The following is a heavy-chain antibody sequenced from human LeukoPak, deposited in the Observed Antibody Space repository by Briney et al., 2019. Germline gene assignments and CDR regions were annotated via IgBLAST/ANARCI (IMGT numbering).Heavy chain of an antibody. CDR2: INHSGST. CDR3: ARGPISLADSSGYPY. V-gene: IGHV4-34*01. J-gene: IGHJ4*02. CDR1: GGSFSGYY. Sequence: SETLSLTCAVYGGSFSGYYWSWIRQPPGKGLEWIGEINHSGSTNYNPSLTSRVTISVDTSKNQFSLKLSSVTAADTAVYYCARGPISLADSSGYPYWGQGTLVTVSS. D-gene: IGHD3-22*01.